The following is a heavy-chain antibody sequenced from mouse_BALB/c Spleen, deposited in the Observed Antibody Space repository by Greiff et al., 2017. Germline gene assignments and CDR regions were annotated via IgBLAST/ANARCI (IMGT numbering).Heavy chain of an antibody. Sequence: QVQLQQPGAELVKPGASVKLSCKASGYTFTSYWMHWVKQRPGQGLEWIGEINPSNGRTNYNEKFKSKATLTVDKTSSTAYMQLSSLTSEDSAVYYCARSRQYCNYVWYFDVWGAGTTVTVSS. CDR3: ARSRQYCNYVWYFDV. J-gene: IGHJ1*01. D-gene: IGHD2-10*02. CDR1: GYTFTSYW. CDR2: INPSNGRT. V-gene: IGHV1S81*02.